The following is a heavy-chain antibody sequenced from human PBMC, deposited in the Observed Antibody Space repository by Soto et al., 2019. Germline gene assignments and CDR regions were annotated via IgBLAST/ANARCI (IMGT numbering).Heavy chain of an antibody. CDR1: GFTFSSYG. J-gene: IGHJ6*02. Sequence: PGGSLRLSCAASGFTFSSYGMHWVRQAPGKGLEWVAVISYDGSNKYYADSVKGRFTISRDNSKNTLYLQMNSLRAEDTAVYYCAKDGDYYYDSSGYYPDVWGQGTTVTVSS. CDR3: AKDGDYYYDSSGYYPDV. D-gene: IGHD3-22*01. CDR2: ISYDGSNK. V-gene: IGHV3-30*18.